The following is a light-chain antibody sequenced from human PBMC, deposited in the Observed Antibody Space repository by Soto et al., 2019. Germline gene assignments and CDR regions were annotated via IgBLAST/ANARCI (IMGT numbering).Light chain of an antibody. J-gene: IGLJ1*01. Sequence: QSVLTQPASVSGSPGQSITISCTGTSSDVGRYDFVSWYQQHPGKAPKLIIYEVSHRPSGISDRFSGSKSVNTASLTIFGLQAEDEADYYCSSYTSGSTSWVFGTGTKHTVL. CDR3: SSYTSGSTSWV. V-gene: IGLV2-14*01. CDR2: EVS. CDR1: SSDVGRYDF.